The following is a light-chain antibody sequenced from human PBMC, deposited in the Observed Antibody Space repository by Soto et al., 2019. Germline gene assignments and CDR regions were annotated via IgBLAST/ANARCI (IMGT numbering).Light chain of an antibody. CDR1: QGIGSY. J-gene: IGKJ3*01. CDR2: AAS. V-gene: IGKV1-27*01. Sequence: DIQMTQSPSSLSASIGDRVTITCRASQGIGSYLAWYQQKPGKVPKLLIDAASTLQSGVPSRFSGSGSGTDFTLSISSQQPEDIATYYCQKCNSAPFTFGPGNKVDIK. CDR3: QKCNSAPFT.